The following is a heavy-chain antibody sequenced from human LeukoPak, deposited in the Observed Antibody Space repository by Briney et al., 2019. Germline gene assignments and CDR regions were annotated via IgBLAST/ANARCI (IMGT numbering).Heavy chain of an antibody. CDR2: IYYSGST. D-gene: IGHD3-10*01. Sequence: SSETLSLTCSVSAGSISTYYWSWIRQPPGKGLEWIGYIYYSGSTNYNPSLKSRVTISVDTSKNQFSLKLSSVTAADTAVYYCARLQMVRGVLDYWGQGTLVTVSS. V-gene: IGHV4-59*01. J-gene: IGHJ4*02. CDR1: AGSISTYY. CDR3: ARLQMVRGVLDY.